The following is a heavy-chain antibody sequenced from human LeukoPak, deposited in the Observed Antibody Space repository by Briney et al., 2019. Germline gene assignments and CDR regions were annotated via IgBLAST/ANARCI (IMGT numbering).Heavy chain of an antibody. V-gene: IGHV3-74*01. CDR2: ISGDGSNT. D-gene: IGHD6-19*01. CDR3: ARDPLAVATHFDY. Sequence: GGSLRLSCAASGFTFTSYYMHWVRQAPGKGLVWVSRISGDGSNTIYADSVKGRFTISRDNSKNTLYLQMNSLRAEDTAVYYCARDPLAVATHFDYWGQGTLVTVSS. CDR1: GFTFTSYY. J-gene: IGHJ4*02.